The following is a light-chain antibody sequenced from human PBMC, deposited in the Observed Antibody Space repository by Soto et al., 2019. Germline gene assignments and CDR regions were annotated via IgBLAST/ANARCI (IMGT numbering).Light chain of an antibody. V-gene: IGKV3-11*01. CDR2: DAS. CDR3: QQRSNWPPSIT. Sequence: EIVLTQSPATLSLSPGERATLSCRASQSVISYLAWYQQKPGQAPRLLIYDASNRATGIPARFSGSGSGTDFTLTISSLEPEDFAVYYCQQRSNWPPSITFGQGTRLENK. J-gene: IGKJ5*01. CDR1: QSVISY.